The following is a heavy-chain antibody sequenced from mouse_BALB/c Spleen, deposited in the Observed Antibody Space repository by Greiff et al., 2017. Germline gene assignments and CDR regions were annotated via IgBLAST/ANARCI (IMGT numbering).Heavy chain of an antibody. V-gene: IGHV1-9*01. CDR3: ARHFYDGYPLYAMDY. J-gene: IGHJ4*01. CDR1: GYTFSSYG. CDR2: ILPGSGST. Sequence: QVQLKQSGAELMKPGASVKISCKATGYTFSSYGIEWVKQRPGHGLEWIGEILPGSGSTNYNEKFKGKATFTADTSSNTAYMQLSSLTSEDSAVYYCARHFYDGYPLYAMDYWGQGTSVTVSS. D-gene: IGHD2-3*01.